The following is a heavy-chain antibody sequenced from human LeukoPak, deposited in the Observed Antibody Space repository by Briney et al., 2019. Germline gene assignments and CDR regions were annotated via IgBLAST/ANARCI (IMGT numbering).Heavy chain of an antibody. J-gene: IGHJ3*02. CDR1: GGSISSSSYY. CDR3: AGDGSSGSDAFDI. Sequence: PSETLSLTCTVSGGSISSSSYYWGWIRQPPGKGLEWIGSIYYSGSTYYNPSLKSRVTISVDTSKNQFSLKLSSVTAADTAVYYCAGDGSSGSDAFDIWGQGTMVTVSS. D-gene: IGHD6-19*01. CDR2: IYYSGST. V-gene: IGHV4-39*07.